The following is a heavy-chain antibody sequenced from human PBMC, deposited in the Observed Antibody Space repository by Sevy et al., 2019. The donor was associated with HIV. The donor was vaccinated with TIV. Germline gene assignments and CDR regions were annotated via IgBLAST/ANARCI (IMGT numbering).Heavy chain of an antibody. CDR3: ARAFRAVAGSYYFDY. D-gene: IGHD6-19*01. Sequence: SETLSLTCAVSGGSISISSYYWGWIRQPSGKGLEWIGSFSYSESTYYNPSLKSRVTISVDTSKNQFSLKLSSVTAADTAVYYCARAFRAVAGSYYFDYWGQGTLVTVSS. CDR2: FSYSEST. CDR1: GGSISISSYY. J-gene: IGHJ4*02. V-gene: IGHV4-39*01.